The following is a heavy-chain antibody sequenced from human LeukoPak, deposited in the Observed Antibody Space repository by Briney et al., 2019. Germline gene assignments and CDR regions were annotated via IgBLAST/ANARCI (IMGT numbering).Heavy chain of an antibody. CDR2: ISGSGLST. J-gene: IGHJ6*02. D-gene: IGHD2-2*01. Sequence: PGGSLRLSCAASGFNFNTFALNWVRQAPGKGLQWVSAISGSGLSTYYADSVKGRFTISRDNSKNTLFLQLSRLTPEDTATYYCAKPRYCSTTSCSSYGFDVWGQGTTVIVSS. CDR3: AKPRYCSTTSCSSYGFDV. V-gene: IGHV3-23*01. CDR1: GFNFNTFA.